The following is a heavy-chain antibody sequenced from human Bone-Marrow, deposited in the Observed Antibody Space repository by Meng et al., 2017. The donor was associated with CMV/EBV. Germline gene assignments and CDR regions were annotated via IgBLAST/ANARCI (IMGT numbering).Heavy chain of an antibody. CDR2: IYYSGST. V-gene: IGHV4-39*01. D-gene: IGHD2-2*01. CDR1: GGSISSSSYY. J-gene: IGHJ2*01. Sequence: SETLSLTCTVSGGSISSSSYYWGWIRQPPGKGLEWIGSIYYSGSTYYNPSLKSRVTISVDTYKNQFALKLSSVTAADTAVYYCARLQVVPAAIVWYFELWGRGTLVTVSS. CDR3: ARLQVVPAAIVWYFEL.